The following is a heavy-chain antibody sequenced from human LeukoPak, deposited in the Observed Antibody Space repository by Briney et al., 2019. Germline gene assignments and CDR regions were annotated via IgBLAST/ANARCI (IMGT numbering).Heavy chain of an antibody. CDR3: ARLASIELIWDSDY. J-gene: IGHJ4*02. CDR1: GGSISSSIYY. CDR2: IYYTGST. V-gene: IGHV4-39*01. D-gene: IGHD1-26*01. Sequence: SETLPLTCTVSGGSISSSIYYWGWIRQPPGKGLEWIGSIYYTGSTYYNPSLKSRVSISVDTSKNEFSVKLSSVTAADTAVYYCARLASIELIWDSDYLGQGAQVT.